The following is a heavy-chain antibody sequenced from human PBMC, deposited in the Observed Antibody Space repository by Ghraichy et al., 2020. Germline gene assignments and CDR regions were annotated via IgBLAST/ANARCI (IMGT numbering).Heavy chain of an antibody. V-gene: IGHV4-30-2*01. J-gene: IGHJ6*02. D-gene: IGHD1-7*01. CDR3: AREWNYADGMDV. CDR1: GASISSGGYS. CDR2: MYPSGST. Sequence: SETLSLTCAVSGASISSGGYSWNWIRQPTGKGLEWIGYMYPSGSTYSNPSLTSRVTISIDRSKNHFFLKLNSVTAADTAVYYCAREWNYADGMDVWGQGTTVTVSS.